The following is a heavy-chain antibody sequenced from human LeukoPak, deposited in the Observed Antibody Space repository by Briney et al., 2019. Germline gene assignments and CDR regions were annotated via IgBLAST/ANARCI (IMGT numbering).Heavy chain of an antibody. J-gene: IGHJ4*02. D-gene: IGHD4-17*01. CDR1: GFTFSSYG. Sequence: TGGSLRLSCAASGFTFSSYGLTWVRRAPGKGLEWLSYISSRSTTIYYADSVRGRFTISRDDAKNSLYLQMNSLRDDDTAVYYCARANGDPGYWGQGTLVTVSS. CDR3: ARANGDPGY. CDR2: ISSRSTTI. V-gene: IGHV3-48*02.